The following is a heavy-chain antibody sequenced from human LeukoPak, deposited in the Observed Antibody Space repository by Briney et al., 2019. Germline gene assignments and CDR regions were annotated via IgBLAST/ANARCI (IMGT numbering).Heavy chain of an antibody. D-gene: IGHD5-18*01. V-gene: IGHV7-4-1*02. Sequence: AASVKVSCKASGYTFTGYYMHWVRQAPGQGLEWMGWINTNTGNPTYALGFTGRFVFSLDTSVSTAYLQISSLKAEDTAVYYCARDSGYSYARIIDYWGQGTLVTVSS. J-gene: IGHJ4*02. CDR1: GYTFTGYY. CDR3: ARDSGYSYARIIDY. CDR2: INTNTGNP.